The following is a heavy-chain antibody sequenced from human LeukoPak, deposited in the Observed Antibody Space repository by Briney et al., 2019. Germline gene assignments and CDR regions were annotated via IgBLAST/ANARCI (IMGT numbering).Heavy chain of an antibody. J-gene: IGHJ4*02. CDR2: IYYSGST. Sequence: SETLSLTCTVSGGSISSSSYYWGWIRQPPGKGLEWIGSIYYSGSTYYNPSLKSRVTISVDTSKNQFSLKLSSVTAADTAVYYCVRVDTAMGSGHSDYWGQGTLVTVSS. CDR1: GGSISSSSYY. CDR3: VRVDTAMGSGHSDY. V-gene: IGHV4-39*01. D-gene: IGHD5-18*01.